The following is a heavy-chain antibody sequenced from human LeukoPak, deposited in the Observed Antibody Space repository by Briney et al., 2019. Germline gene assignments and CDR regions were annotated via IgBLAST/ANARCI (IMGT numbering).Heavy chain of an antibody. J-gene: IGHJ4*02. CDR2: ISYDGSSK. V-gene: IGHV3-30-3*01. CDR1: GCTISSYA. D-gene: IGHD6-6*01. CDR3: ARDTSRIAGRPLVGNPNDY. Sequence: WGSLRLSCAASGCTISSYAMHWVRQAQAKGLERVAVISYDGSSKYYANSVNSRFTTSSDNSKNTLYLQTNSLRAEDTAVYYCARDTSRIAGRPLVGNPNDYWGQGTLVTVSS.